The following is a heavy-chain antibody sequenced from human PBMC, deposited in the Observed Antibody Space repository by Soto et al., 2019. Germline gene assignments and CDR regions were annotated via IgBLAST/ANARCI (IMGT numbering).Heavy chain of an antibody. Sequence: GGSLRLSCAASGFTFGTYAMSWVRQAPGKGLEWVSAISGSGGSTFYADSVKGRFTISRDNSRNTLYVQMNSLRVEDTAVYYCAKDGYGGSSYVAGFDYWGQGTLVTVSS. CDR3: AKDGYGGSSYVAGFDY. V-gene: IGHV3-23*01. J-gene: IGHJ4*02. CDR1: GFTFGTYA. D-gene: IGHD2-2*03. CDR2: ISGSGGST.